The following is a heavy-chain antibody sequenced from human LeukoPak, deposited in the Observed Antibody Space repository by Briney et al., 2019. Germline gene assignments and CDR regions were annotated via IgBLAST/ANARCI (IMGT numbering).Heavy chain of an antibody. V-gene: IGHV4-31*03. CDR2: IYYSGST. CDR3: ARARYYDSSGGAFDI. CDR1: GGSISSGGYY. D-gene: IGHD3-22*01. J-gene: IGHJ3*02. Sequence: SQTLSLTCTVSGGSISSGGYYWSWIRRHPGKGLEWIGYIYYSGSTYYNPSLKSRVTISVDTSKNQFSLKLSSVTAADTAVYYCARARYYDSSGGAFDIWGQGTMVTVSS.